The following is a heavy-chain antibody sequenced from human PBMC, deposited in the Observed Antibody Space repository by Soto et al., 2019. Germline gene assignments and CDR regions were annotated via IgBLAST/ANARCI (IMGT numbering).Heavy chain of an antibody. V-gene: IGHV4-39*01. D-gene: IGHD3-10*01. J-gene: IGHJ6*02. CDR1: GASLSNSDYY. Sequence: QLQLQEPGPGLLKPSETLSLTCAVSGASLSNSDYYWGWIRQPPGKGLEWIGSVFYNDNTYYSPSLKSRLTISRDTSKNQFSLKLNSVTAADTAVYFCARHQYGYGLDVWGQGTTVTVSS. CDR3: ARHQYGYGLDV. CDR2: VFYNDNT.